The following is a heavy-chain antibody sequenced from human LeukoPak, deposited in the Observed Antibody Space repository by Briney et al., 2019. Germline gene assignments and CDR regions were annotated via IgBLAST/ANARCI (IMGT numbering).Heavy chain of an antibody. CDR3: ARGPYYSGYTNWFDP. J-gene: IGHJ5*02. CDR2: ISSSSSYI. D-gene: IGHD5-12*01. V-gene: IGHV3-21*01. CDR1: GFTFSSYS. Sequence: PGGSLRLSCAASGFTFSSYSMNWVRQAPGKGLEWVSSISSSSSYIYYADSVKGRFTISRDNAKNSLYLQMNSLRAEDTAVYYCARGPYYSGYTNWFDPWGQGTLVTVSS.